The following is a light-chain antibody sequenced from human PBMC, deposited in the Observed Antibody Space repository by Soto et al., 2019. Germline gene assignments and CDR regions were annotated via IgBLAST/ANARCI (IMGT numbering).Light chain of an antibody. CDR3: QQNGGSIT. J-gene: IGKJ5*01. V-gene: IGKV3-20*01. CDR1: QSVSSSY. Sequence: DIVLTQSPGTLSLSPGDTATLSCRASQSVSSSYLAWYQHKPGQAPRLLIYGASSRATGIPDRFSGSSSGVHIILTISTLDHEDFALYCCQQNGGSITFGQGTQLEIE. CDR2: GAS.